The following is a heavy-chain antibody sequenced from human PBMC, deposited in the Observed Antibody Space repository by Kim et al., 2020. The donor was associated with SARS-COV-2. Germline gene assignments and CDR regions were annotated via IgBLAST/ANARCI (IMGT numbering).Heavy chain of an antibody. CDR2: IYYSGST. D-gene: IGHD3-10*01. V-gene: IGHV4-39*01. CDR3: ASRGPLLWFVEFLLDY. Sequence: SETLSLTCTVSGGSISSSSYYWGWIRQPPGKGLEWIGSIYYSGSTYYNPSLKSRVTISVDTSKNQFSLKLSSVTAADTAVYYCASRGPLLWFVEFLLDYWGQGTLVTVSS. CDR1: GGSISSSSYY. J-gene: IGHJ4*02.